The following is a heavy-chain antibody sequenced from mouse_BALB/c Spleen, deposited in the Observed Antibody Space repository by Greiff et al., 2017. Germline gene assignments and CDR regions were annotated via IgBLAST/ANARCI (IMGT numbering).Heavy chain of an antibody. Sequence: QVQLQQSGAELVRPGTSVKISCKASGYTFTNYWLGWVKQRPGHGLEWIGDIYPGGGYTNYNEKFKGKATLTADTSSSTAYMQLSSLTSEDSAVYFCGRSDTTVVAPDYWGQGTTLTVSS. D-gene: IGHD1-1*01. CDR2: IYPGGGYT. J-gene: IGHJ2*01. CDR3: GRSDTTVVAPDY. CDR1: GYTFTNYW. V-gene: IGHV1-63*02.